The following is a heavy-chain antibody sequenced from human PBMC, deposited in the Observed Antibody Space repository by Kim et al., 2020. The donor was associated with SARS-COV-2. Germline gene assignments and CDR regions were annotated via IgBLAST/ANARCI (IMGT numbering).Heavy chain of an antibody. Sequence: SETLSLTCTVSGGSISSYYWSWIRQPPGKGLEWIGYIYYSGSTNYNPSLKSRVTISVDTSKNQFSLKLSSVTAADTAVYYCARDLAVAGTVDAFDIWGQGTMVTVSS. CDR1: GGSISSYY. CDR2: IYYSGST. D-gene: IGHD6-19*01. V-gene: IGHV4-59*01. CDR3: ARDLAVAGTVDAFDI. J-gene: IGHJ3*02.